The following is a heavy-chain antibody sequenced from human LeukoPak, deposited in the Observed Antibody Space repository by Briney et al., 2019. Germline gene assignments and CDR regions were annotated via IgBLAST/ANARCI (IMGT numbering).Heavy chain of an antibody. V-gene: IGHV4-38-2*02. CDR1: GYSISSGHY. CDR2: IYYSGST. J-gene: IGHJ5*02. CDR3: ARLVAVATNRFDP. D-gene: IGHD2-2*01. Sequence: SETLSLTCTISGYSISSGHYWGWIRQPPGKGLEWSGSIYYSGSTYYNPSLKSRVTISVDTSKNQFSLKLSSVTAADTAVYYCARLVAVATNRFDPWGQGTLVTVSS.